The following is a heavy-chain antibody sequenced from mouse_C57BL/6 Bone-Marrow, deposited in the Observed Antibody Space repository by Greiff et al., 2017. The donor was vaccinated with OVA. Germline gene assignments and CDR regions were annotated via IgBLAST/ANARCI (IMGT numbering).Heavy chain of an antibody. CDR2: IDPNSGGT. CDR1: GYTFTSYW. J-gene: IGHJ4*01. Sequence: QVQLQQPGAELVKPGASVKLSCKASGYTFTSYWMHWVKQRPGRGLEWIGRIDPNSGGTKYNEKFKSKATLTVDKPSSTAYMQLSSLTSDDSAVDYCSRVSIYYYGSSWSYYAMDYWGQGTSVTVSS. V-gene: IGHV1-72*01. CDR3: SRVSIYYYGSSWSYYAMDY. D-gene: IGHD1-1*01.